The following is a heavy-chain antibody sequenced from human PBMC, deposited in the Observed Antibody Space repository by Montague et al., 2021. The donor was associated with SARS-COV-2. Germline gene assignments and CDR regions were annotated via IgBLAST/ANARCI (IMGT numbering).Heavy chain of an antibody. CDR1: GGSFSRYT. J-gene: IGHJ6*02. Sequence: SETLSLTCAVSGGSFSRYTYNWVCQAPGKGLEWIGEINNSGSVNYQPTLTIRITIPVDPSTCQVSLRLTLVSVAATATYFCARKKLKPHKTIKKEFYYYGLDSWGQGTTITVS. CDR3: ARKKLKPHKTIKKEFYYYGLDS. V-gene: IGHV4-34*01. CDR2: INNSGSV.